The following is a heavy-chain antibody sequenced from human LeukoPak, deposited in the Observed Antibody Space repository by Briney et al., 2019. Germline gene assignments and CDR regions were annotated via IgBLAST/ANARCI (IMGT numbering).Heavy chain of an antibody. Sequence: GGSLRLSCAASGFTLSNYAMTWVRQAPGKGLEWVSTITGSSGSTYYADSVKGRSTISRDNSKNTLYLQMNSLGAGDTAVFYCAKAMRGSALVFDYWGQGTLVTVSS. V-gene: IGHV3-23*01. CDR3: AKAMRGSALVFDY. D-gene: IGHD2-15*01. CDR1: GFTLSNYA. J-gene: IGHJ4*02. CDR2: ITGSSGST.